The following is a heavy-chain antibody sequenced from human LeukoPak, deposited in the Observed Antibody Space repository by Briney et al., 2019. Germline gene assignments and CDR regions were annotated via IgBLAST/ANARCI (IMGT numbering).Heavy chain of an antibody. D-gene: IGHD2/OR15-2a*01. Sequence: PGGSLRLSCAASGFTFSSYGMSWVRGAPGKGLEGVSAISGRGCSTYYADSVKGRFTISRDNSKNTVYVQMNSLRAEDTAVYYCAKASAKKYDDYWGQGTLVTVSS. V-gene: IGHV3-23*01. CDR1: GFTFSSYG. J-gene: IGHJ4*02. CDR2: ISGRGCST. CDR3: AKASAKKYDDY.